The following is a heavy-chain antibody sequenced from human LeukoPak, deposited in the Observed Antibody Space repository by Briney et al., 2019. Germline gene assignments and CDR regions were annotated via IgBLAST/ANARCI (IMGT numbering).Heavy chain of an antibody. J-gene: IGHJ4*02. CDR1: GFTFSSYA. Sequence: GGSLRLSCAASGFTFSSYAMSWVRQAPGKGLEWVSAISGSGGSTYYADSVKGRFIISRDNSKNTLYLQMNSLRAEDTAVYYCAKYYSSSWIYYCDYWGQGTLVTVSS. CDR3: AKYYSSSWIYYCDY. V-gene: IGHV3-23*01. CDR2: ISGSGGST. D-gene: IGHD6-13*01.